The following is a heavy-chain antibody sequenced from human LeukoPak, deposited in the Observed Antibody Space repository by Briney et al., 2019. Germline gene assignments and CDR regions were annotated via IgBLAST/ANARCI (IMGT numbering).Heavy chain of an antibody. D-gene: IGHD5-18*01. V-gene: IGHV1-24*01. CDR1: GYTLTELS. CDR2: FDPEDGET. CDR3: ATDFLYATAMVMYY. J-gene: IGHJ4*02. Sequence: ASVKVSCKVSGYTLTELSMHWVRQAPGKGLEWMGGFDPEDGETIYAQKFQGRVTMTEDTSTDTAYMELSSLRSEDTAVYYCATDFLYATAMVMYYWGQGTLVTVSS.